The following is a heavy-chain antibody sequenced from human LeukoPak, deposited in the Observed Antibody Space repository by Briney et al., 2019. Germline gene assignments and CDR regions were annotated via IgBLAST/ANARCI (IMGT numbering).Heavy chain of an antibody. J-gene: IGHJ4*02. Sequence: GGPLRLSCAASGFTFSSYSMNWVRQAPGKGLEWISYVSSTSTTIYYADSVKGRFTVSKDNAKNSLYLQMNSLGVEDTAVYYCARATVGATDYWGQGTLVTVSS. CDR1: GFTFSSYS. D-gene: IGHD1-26*01. CDR2: VSSTSTTI. CDR3: ARATVGATDY. V-gene: IGHV3-48*04.